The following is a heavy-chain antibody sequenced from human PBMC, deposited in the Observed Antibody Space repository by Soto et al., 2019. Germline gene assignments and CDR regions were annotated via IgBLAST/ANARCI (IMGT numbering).Heavy chain of an antibody. V-gene: IGHV4-30-4*01. J-gene: IGHJ6*02. Sequence: SETLSLTCTVSGGSISSGDYYWSWIRQPPGKGLEWIGYIYYSGSTYYNPSLKSRVTISVDTSKNQFSLKLSSVTAADTAVYYCARDDFWSGYHYYYGMDVWGQGTTVTVSS. D-gene: IGHD3-3*01. CDR1: GGSISSGDYY. CDR2: IYYSGST. CDR3: ARDDFWSGYHYYYGMDV.